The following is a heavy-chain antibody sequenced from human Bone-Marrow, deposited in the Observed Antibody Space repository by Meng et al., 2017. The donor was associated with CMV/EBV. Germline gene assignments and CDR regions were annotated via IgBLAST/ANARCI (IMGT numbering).Heavy chain of an antibody. D-gene: IGHD1-20*01. CDR1: GYIVTNYW. Sequence: GESLKISCKGAGYIVTNYWIGWVRQLPGKGLEWMGIIYPGDSDTRYSPSFQGQVTISADKSISTAYLQWSSLKASDTAMYYCARPKGLYNWNPADYWGQGTLVTVSS. CDR2: IYPGDSDT. CDR3: ARPKGLYNWNPADY. V-gene: IGHV5-51*01. J-gene: IGHJ4*02.